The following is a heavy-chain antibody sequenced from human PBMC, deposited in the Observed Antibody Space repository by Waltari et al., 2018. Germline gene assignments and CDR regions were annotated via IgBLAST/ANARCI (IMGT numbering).Heavy chain of an antibody. Sequence: EVQLVESGGGVVQPGGSLRLSCAASGLTVSSSYMTWVRQAPVKGREWVSVICGGGSTYYADSVKGRFTISRDDSQNTVFLQMNSLRPDDTATYYCARELSDYWGQGALVTVSS. CDR2: ICGGGST. CDR3: ARELSDY. D-gene: IGHD1-26*01. CDR1: GLTVSSSY. J-gene: IGHJ4*02. V-gene: IGHV3-66*02.